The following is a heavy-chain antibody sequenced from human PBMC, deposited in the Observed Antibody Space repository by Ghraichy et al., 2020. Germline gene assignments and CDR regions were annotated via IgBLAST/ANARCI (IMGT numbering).Heavy chain of an antibody. CDR2: IYTSGST. Sequence: SETLSLTCTVAGGSISSYYWSWIRQPAGKGLEWIGRIYTSGSTNYNPSLKSRVTMSVDTSKNQFSLKLSSVTAADTAVYYCAREGYGDYGRFDAFDIWGQGTMVTVSS. J-gene: IGHJ3*02. D-gene: IGHD4-17*01. CDR3: AREGYGDYGRFDAFDI. CDR1: GGSISSYY. V-gene: IGHV4-4*07.